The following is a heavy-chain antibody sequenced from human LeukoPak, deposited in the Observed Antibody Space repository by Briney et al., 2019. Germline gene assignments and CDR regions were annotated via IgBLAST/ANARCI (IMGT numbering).Heavy chain of an antibody. CDR3: ARGGYQLLPLDY. V-gene: IGHV4-4*02. D-gene: IGHD2-2*01. J-gene: IGHJ4*02. CDR1: GFTFSTYW. Sequence: GSLRLSCSASGFTFSTYWMSWVRQPPGKGLEWIGEIYHSGSTNYNPSLKSRVTISVDKSKNQFSLKLSSVTAADTAVYYCARGGYQLLPLDYWGQGTLVTVSS. CDR2: IYHSGST.